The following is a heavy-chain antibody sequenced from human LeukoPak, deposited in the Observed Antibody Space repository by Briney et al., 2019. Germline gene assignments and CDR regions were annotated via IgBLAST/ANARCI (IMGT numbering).Heavy chain of an antibody. D-gene: IGHD1-26*01. J-gene: IGHJ6*02. CDR3: AGSGSYYYGMDV. V-gene: IGHV1-2*04. CDR2: INPNSGGT. Sequence: ASVKVSCKASGYTFTGYYMHWVRPAPGQGLEWMGWINPNSGGTNYAQKFQGWVTMTRDTSISTAYMELSRLRSDDTAVYYCAGSGSYYYGMDVWGQGTTVTVSS. CDR1: GYTFTGYY.